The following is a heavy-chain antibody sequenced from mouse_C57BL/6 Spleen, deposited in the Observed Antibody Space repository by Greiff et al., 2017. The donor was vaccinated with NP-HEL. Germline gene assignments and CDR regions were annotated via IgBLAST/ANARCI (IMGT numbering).Heavy chain of an antibody. CDR3: ARGDDYNGRNYAMDD. CDR2: INPNNGGT. V-gene: IGHV1-26*01. J-gene: IGHJ4*01. Sequence: VQLQQSGPELVKPGASVKISCKASGYTFTDYYMNWVKQSHGKSLEWIGDINPNNGGTSYTQKFKGKATLPVDQSSSTAYMRLRSLTSEDSAVYYCARGDDYNGRNYAMDDWGQGTSVTVSS. D-gene: IGHD2-4*01. CDR1: GYTFTDYY.